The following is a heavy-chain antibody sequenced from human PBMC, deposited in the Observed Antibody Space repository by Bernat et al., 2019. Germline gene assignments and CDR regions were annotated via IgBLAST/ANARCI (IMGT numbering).Heavy chain of an antibody. Sequence: QVQLVQSGAEVKKPGSSVKVSCKASGGTFSSYAISWVRQAPGQGLEWMGGIIPIFGTANYAQKFQGRVTITADKSTSTAYMELSSLRSEVTAVYYCATDLSPRRRNTRERVATITFFDYWGQGTLVTVSS. CDR1: GGTFSSYA. D-gene: IGHD5-12*01. CDR2: IIPIFGTA. V-gene: IGHV1-69*06. CDR3: ATDLSPRRRNTRERVATITFFDY. J-gene: IGHJ4*02.